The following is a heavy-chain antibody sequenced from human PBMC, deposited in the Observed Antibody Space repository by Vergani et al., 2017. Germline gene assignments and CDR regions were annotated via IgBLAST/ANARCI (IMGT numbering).Heavy chain of an antibody. V-gene: IGHV3-30*02. CDR1: GFTFSSYG. CDR3: AKDTRETTLFDY. D-gene: IGHD1-7*01. CDR2: IRYDGSNK. Sequence: VQLVESGGGLVKPGGSLRLSCAASGFTFSSYGMHWVRQAPGKGLEWVAFIRYDGSNKYYADSVEGRFTISRDNSKNTLYLQMNSLRAEDTAMYYCAKDTRETTLFDYWGQGTLVTVSS. J-gene: IGHJ4*02.